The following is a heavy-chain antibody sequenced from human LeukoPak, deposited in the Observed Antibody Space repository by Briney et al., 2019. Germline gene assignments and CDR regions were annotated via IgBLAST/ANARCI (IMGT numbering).Heavy chain of an antibody. CDR1: GFTFSNYV. D-gene: IGHD2-2*01. J-gene: IGHJ4*02. Sequence: PGGSLRLSCAASGFTFSNYVMNWVRQAPGKGLEWVSSISSSTYIYYADSVKGRFTISRDNAKNSLYLQMDSLRAEDTAVYYCARDGVVPAAIGYWGQGTLVTVSS. CDR3: ARDGVVPAAIGY. V-gene: IGHV3-21*01. CDR2: ISSSTYI.